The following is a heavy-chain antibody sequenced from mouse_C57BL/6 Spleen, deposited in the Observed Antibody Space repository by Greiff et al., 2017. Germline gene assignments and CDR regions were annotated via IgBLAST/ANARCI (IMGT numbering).Heavy chain of an antibody. J-gene: IGHJ2*01. CDR2: INPSTGGT. CDR3: ARGGNLLYYFDY. V-gene: IGHV1-42*01. D-gene: IGHD2-3*01. Sequence: VQLQQSGPELVKPGASVKISCKASGYSFTGYYMNWVKQSPEKSLEWIGEINPSTGGTTYNQKFKAKATLTVDKSSSTAYMQLKSLTSEDSAVYYGARGGNLLYYFDYWGQGTTLTVSS. CDR1: GYSFTGYY.